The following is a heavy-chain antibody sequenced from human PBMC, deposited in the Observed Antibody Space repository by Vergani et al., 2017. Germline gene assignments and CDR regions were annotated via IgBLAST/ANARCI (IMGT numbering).Heavy chain of an antibody. J-gene: IGHJ4*02. CDR1: GGSFSTGGQS. CDR2: IYTSGAT. CDR3: ARTESFILRYFHWAL. D-gene: IGHD3-9*01. V-gene: IGHV4-61*02. Sequence: QVQLQESGPGLLKPSQTLSLTCTVSGGSFSTGGQSWTWLRQSAGKGLEWIGRIYTSGATNYNPSLRSRAIMSVDASKKQFSLKLSSVTAADTAVYYCARTESFILRYFHWALWGQGALVTVSS.